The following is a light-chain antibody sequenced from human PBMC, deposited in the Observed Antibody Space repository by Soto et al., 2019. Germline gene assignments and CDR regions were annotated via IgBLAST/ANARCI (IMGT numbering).Light chain of an antibody. CDR2: GAS. V-gene: IGKV3-20*01. CDR3: QQYGSSPLYT. Sequence: EIVLTQSPGTLSLSPGERATLSCRASQSVSSSYLAWYQQKPGQAPRLLIYGASSRTTGIPDRFSGSGSGTDFTLNISRLEPEDFAVYYCQQYGSSPLYTFGQGTKLDIK. J-gene: IGKJ2*01. CDR1: QSVSSSY.